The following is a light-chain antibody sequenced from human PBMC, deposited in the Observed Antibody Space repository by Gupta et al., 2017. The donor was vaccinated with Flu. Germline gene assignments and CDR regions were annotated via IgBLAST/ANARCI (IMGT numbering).Light chain of an antibody. CDR3: QSYHTSGQV. V-gene: IGLV6-57*01. CDR2: ENN. J-gene: IGLJ2*01. Sequence: SHSVSESPGKTITISCTRTSGSIANNYVQWYQQRPGSSPTIVIYENNQRPSGVPDRFSGSIDSSSNSASLTISGLKTEDEAYYYCQSYHTSGQVFGGGTKLTVL. CDR1: SGSIANNY.